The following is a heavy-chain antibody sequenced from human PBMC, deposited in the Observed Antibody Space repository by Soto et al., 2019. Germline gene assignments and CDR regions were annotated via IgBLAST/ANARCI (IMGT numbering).Heavy chain of an antibody. J-gene: IGHJ5*02. CDR3: ARERVTLVRGPQNWFDP. CDR1: GYRFASYA. Sequence: ASVKVSCKASGYRFASYAIGWVRQAPGQGLEWVGWISAYNGNTRYAQKLQGRVTVTTDTSTSTAYMELRSLKSDDTAVYYCARERVTLVRGPQNWFDPWGQGTLVTVSS. V-gene: IGHV1-18*01. D-gene: IGHD3-10*01. CDR2: ISAYNGNT.